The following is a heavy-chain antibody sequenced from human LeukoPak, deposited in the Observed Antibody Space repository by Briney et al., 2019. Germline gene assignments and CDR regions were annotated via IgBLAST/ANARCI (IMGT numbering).Heavy chain of an antibody. Sequence: GGSLRLSCAASGFTFDDYGMSWVRQAPGKGLEWVSGINWNGGSAGYADPVKVRFTISRDNAKNSLYLQMNSLRGEDTALYYCATGYISGDFDYWGQGTLVTVSS. D-gene: IGHD1-14*01. CDR1: GFTFDDYG. CDR3: ATGYISGDFDY. V-gene: IGHV3-20*04. J-gene: IGHJ4*02. CDR2: INWNGGSA.